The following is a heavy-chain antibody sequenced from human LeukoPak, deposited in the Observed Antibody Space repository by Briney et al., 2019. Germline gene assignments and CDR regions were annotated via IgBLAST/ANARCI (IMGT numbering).Heavy chain of an antibody. D-gene: IGHD2-15*01. V-gene: IGHV3-74*01. J-gene: IGHJ1*01. CDR2: INSDGSST. CDR3: ARGGDGTVAPSVLRH. Sequence: GGSLRLSRVASGFTFSGCWMHWVRQVPGKGLVWVSRINSDGSSTRYADSVKGRFTISRDNAKNTLYLQMNSLRAEDTAVYYCARGGDGTVAPSVLRHWGQGTLVTASS. CDR1: GFTFSGCW.